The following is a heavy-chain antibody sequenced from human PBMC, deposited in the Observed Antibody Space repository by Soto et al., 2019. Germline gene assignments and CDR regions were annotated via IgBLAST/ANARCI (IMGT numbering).Heavy chain of an antibody. CDR3: SRAGIVGGTSILCGESFDY. J-gene: IGHJ4*02. CDR1: GGSFSGYY. CDR2: INHSGST. D-gene: IGHD2-2*01. V-gene: IGHV4-34*01. Sequence: SETRSLTCAVYGGSFSGYYWSWIRQPPGKGLEWIGEINHSGSTNYNPSLKSRVTISVDTSKNQFSLKLSSVTAADTAVYFCSRAGIVGGTSILCGESFDYWGQGTLVT.